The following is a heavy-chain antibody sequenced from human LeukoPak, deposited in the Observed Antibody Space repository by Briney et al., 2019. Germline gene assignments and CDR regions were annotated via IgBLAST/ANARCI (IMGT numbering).Heavy chain of an antibody. Sequence: PGGSLRLSCAASGFTVSSNYMSWARQAPGKGLEWVSVIYGGGSTYYADSVKGRFTTSRDTSKNTLNLQMNSLRAEDTAVYYCASWPGGWYGEDSWGQGTLVTVSS. D-gene: IGHD6-19*01. CDR3: ASWPGGWYGEDS. CDR2: IYGGGST. CDR1: GFTVSSNY. V-gene: IGHV3-53*01. J-gene: IGHJ4*02.